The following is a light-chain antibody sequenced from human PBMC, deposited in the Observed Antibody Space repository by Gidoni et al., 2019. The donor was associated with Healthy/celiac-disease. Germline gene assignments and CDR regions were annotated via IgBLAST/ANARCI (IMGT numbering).Light chain of an antibody. CDR1: QIVLYSSNNKNY. Sequence: DIVMTQSPDSLAVSLGERATINCKSSQIVLYSSNNKNYLAWYQQKPGQPPKLLIYWASTRESGVPDRFSGSGSGTDFTLTISSLQAEDVAVYYCQQYYSTPPYTFXQXTKLEIK. V-gene: IGKV4-1*01. J-gene: IGKJ2*01. CDR2: WAS. CDR3: QQYYSTPPYT.